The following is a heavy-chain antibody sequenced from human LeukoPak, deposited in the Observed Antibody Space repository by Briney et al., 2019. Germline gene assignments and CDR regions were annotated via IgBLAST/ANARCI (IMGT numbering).Heavy chain of an antibody. J-gene: IGHJ4*02. CDR3: ARDRYYYDSSGYYYSHSTTDY. D-gene: IGHD3-22*01. Sequence: PGRSLRLSCAASGFTFSRYTMHWVRQAPGKGLEWVAVISYDGTNKFYADSVKGRFTISRDNSKNTLYLQMNSLRAEDTAVYYCARDRYYYDSSGYYYSHSTTDYWGQGTLVTVSS. CDR1: GFTFSRYT. V-gene: IGHV3-30-3*01. CDR2: ISYDGTNK.